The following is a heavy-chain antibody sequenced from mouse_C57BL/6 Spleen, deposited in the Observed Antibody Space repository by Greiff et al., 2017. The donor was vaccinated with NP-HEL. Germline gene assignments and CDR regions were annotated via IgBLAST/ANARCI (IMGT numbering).Heavy chain of an antibody. D-gene: IGHD4-1*01. J-gene: IGHJ4*01. CDR3: ARRENWDDAMDY. CDR2: IYPGDGDT. Sequence: VQLQESGAELVKPGASVKISCKASGYAFSSYWMNWVKQRPGKGLEWIGQIYPGDGDTNYNGKFKGKATLTADKSSSTAYMQLSSLTSEDSAVYFCARRENWDDAMDYWGQGTSVTVSS. CDR1: GYAFSSYW. V-gene: IGHV1-80*01.